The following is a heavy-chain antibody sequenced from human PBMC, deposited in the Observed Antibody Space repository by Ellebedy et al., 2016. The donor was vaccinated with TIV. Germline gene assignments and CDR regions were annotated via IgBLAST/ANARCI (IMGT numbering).Heavy chain of an antibody. CDR1: GFTFSSYS. CDR3: VKDLTYVQYYDFWSGQGPELNWFDP. J-gene: IGHJ5*02. V-gene: IGHV3-48*01. D-gene: IGHD3-3*01. CDR2: ISSSSSTI. Sequence: PGGSLRLSCAASGFTFSSYSMNWVRQAPGKGLEWVSYISSSSSTIYYADSVKGRFTISRDNAKNTLYLQMSSLRAEDTAMYYCVKDLTYVQYYDFWSGQGPELNWFDPWGQGTLVTVSS.